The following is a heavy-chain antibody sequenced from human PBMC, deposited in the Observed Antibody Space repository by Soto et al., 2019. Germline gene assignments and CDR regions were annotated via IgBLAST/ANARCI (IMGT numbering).Heavy chain of an antibody. CDR1: GGSVSNSIYY. CDR2: IYYSGIT. Sequence: SETLSLTCIVSGGSVSNSIYYWSWLRQPPGKGLEWIGTIYYSGITYYNPSLKSRVTISVDTSKNQFSLKLTSVTAADTAVYYCARHGSNWGQGTLVTVSS. V-gene: IGHV4-39*01. J-gene: IGHJ4*02. CDR3: ARHGSN.